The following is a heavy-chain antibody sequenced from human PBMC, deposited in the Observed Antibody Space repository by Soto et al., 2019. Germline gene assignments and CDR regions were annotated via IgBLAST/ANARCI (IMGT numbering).Heavy chain of an antibody. V-gene: IGHV3-30*04. CDR3: ARDNRGIVGDYCLDY. Sequence: QVQLVESGGGVVQPGRSLRLSCAASGFSFSTYAIHWVRQAPGKGLEWVAVISYDGSNKYYADSVKGRFNISRDNSKNTLYQPMSSLTADGTAGYHCARDNRGIVGDYCLDYCGQGTLFTVSS. J-gene: IGHJ4*02. CDR1: GFSFSTYA. CDR2: ISYDGSNK. D-gene: IGHD1-26*01.